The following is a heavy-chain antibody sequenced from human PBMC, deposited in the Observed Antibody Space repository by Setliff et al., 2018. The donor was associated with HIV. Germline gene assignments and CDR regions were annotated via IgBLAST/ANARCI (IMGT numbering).Heavy chain of an antibody. D-gene: IGHD6-19*01. V-gene: IGHV4-59*01. J-gene: IGHJ4*02. CDR2: IYYSGSS. Sequence: PSETLSLTCTVSGGSISSYYWGWIRQPPGKGLEWIGYIYYSGSSKNTPSLKSRVTISVDTPKNEFSLKLSSMTAADTAVYYCARGIAVAGPYFDYWGQGTLVTVSS. CDR3: ARGIAVAGPYFDY. CDR1: GGSISSYY.